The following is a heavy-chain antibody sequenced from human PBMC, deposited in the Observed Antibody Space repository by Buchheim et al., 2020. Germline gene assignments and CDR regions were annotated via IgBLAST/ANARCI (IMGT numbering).Heavy chain of an antibody. CDR1: GGSVSSGDYY. Sequence: QVQLQESGPGLLKPSQTLSLTCSVSGGSVSSGDYYWSWIRQPPGKGLEWIGYIHYSGSTYYNPSLKSRVCISRDTSKNQLSLKMTSVTATDTAVYYCARQNSGYFAYWGQGT. CDR2: IHYSGST. D-gene: IGHD3-22*01. CDR3: ARQNSGYFAY. J-gene: IGHJ4*01. V-gene: IGHV4-30-4*01.